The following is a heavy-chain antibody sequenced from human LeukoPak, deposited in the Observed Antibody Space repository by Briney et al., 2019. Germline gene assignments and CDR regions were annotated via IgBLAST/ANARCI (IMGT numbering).Heavy chain of an antibody. CDR1: GYSFTSYY. CDR3: ARRIFWGSVRPCFFAY. V-gene: IGHV5-51*01. Sequence: NPGESLKIFCKGSGYSFTSYYIGWVRQMPGKGLEWMGIIYPGDSDTRYNPSFQGQVTISADKSTTTAYLQWSSLKASDTAMYYCARRIFWGSVRPCFFAYWGRGTLVTVPS. CDR2: IYPGDSDT. J-gene: IGHJ4*02. D-gene: IGHD3-10*01.